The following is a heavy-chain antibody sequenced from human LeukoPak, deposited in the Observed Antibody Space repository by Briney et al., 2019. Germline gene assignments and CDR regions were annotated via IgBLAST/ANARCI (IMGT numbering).Heavy chain of an antibody. CDR3: AKDYGMGTYFGN. CDR2: ISYEGSNK. J-gene: IGHJ4*02. CDR1: GFSFSTYA. D-gene: IGHD1-7*01. V-gene: IGHV3-30*18. Sequence: PGRSLRLSCAASGFSFSTYAMHWVRQAPGKGLEWVAFISYEGSNKYYTDSVKGRFTVSRDNSKNTLYLQMNTLRAEDTAVYRCAKDYGMGTYFGNWGQGALVAVSS.